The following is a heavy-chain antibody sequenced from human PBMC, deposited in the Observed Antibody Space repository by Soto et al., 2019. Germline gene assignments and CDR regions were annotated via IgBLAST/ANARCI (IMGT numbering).Heavy chain of an antibody. V-gene: IGHV4-61*08. CDR3: ARAIGHYDYVWGSYAFDI. CDR1: GGSISSGGYY. Sequence: SETLSFTCTVSGGSISSGGYYWSWIRQPPGKGLLLIVYIYFSGSSNFNPSLKSRVTISVDTSKNQFSLKLSSVTAADTAVYFCARAIGHYDYVWGSYAFDIWGQGTMVTVSS. D-gene: IGHD3-16*01. CDR2: IYFSGSS. J-gene: IGHJ3*02.